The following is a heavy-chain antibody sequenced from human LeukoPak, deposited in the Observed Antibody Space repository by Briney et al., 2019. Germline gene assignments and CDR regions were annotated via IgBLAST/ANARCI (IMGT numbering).Heavy chain of an antibody. J-gene: IGHJ4*02. V-gene: IGHV1-69*05. CDR3: GRKAGDCGGGSCYSIDY. CDR2: IIPIFGTA. CDR1: GGSFSSEA. D-gene: IGHD2-15*01. Sequence: SVKVSCKAFGGSFSSEAISWVRQAPGQGLEWMGGIIPIFGTANYAQKFQGRVTITTDESTSTAYMEVSSLRSEDTAVYYCGRKAGDCGGGSCYSIDYWGQGTLATVSS.